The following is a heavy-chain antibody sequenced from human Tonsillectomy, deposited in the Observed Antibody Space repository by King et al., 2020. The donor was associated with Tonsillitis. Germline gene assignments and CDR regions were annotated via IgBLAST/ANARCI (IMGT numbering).Heavy chain of an antibody. CDR2: ISWNSGSI. CDR3: AKDMGMAAAGWFDY. V-gene: IGHV3-9*01. D-gene: IGHD6-13*01. J-gene: IGHJ4*02. Sequence: VQLVESGGGLVQPGRSLRLSCAASGFTFDDYAMHWVRQAPGKGLEWVSGISWNSGSIGYADSVKGRFTISRDNAKNSLYLQMNSLRAEDTALYYCAKDMGMAAAGWFDYWGQGTLVTVSS. CDR1: GFTFDDYA.